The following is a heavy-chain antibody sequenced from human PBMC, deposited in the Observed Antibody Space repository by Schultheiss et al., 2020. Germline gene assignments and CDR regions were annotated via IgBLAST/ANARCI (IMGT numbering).Heavy chain of an antibody. CDR3: ARDLGLRTAFDI. V-gene: IGHV3-48*03. Sequence: GGSLRLSCAASGFTFSSYEMNWVRQAPGKGLEWVSYISSSGSTIYYADSVKGRFTISRDNAKNSLYLQMNSLRAEDTAVYYCARDLGLRTAFDIWGQGTMVNVSS. CDR2: ISSSGSTI. CDR1: GFTFSSYE. J-gene: IGHJ3*02. D-gene: IGHD3-16*01.